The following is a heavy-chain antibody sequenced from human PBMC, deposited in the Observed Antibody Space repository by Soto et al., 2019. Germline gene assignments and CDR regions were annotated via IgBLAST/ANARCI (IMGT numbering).Heavy chain of an antibody. CDR2: IYPGDSDT. CDR3: ARHLYDYLDY. V-gene: IGHV5-51*01. Sequence: GESLKISCKGSGYSFTNYWIGWVRQMPGKGLEWMGSIYPGDSDTRYGPSFQGQVTISVDRSMNTAYLQWSSLKASDAAMYYCARHLYDYLDYWGQGTLVTVSS. J-gene: IGHJ4*02. CDR1: GYSFTNYW. D-gene: IGHD3-16*01.